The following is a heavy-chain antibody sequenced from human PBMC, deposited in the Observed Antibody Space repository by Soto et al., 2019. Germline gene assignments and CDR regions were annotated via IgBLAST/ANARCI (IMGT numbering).Heavy chain of an antibody. CDR3: ARNGNQLLYSTEYNWFHP. J-gene: IGHJ5*02. Sequence: ASVKVSCKASGGTFSSYAISWVRQAPGQGLEWMGGIIPIFGTANYAQKFQGRVTITADESTSTAYMELSSLRSEDTAVYYCARNGNQLLYSTEYNWFHPWGPGTLVPVSS. D-gene: IGHD2-2*02. CDR2: IIPIFGTA. V-gene: IGHV1-69*13. CDR1: GGTFSSYA.